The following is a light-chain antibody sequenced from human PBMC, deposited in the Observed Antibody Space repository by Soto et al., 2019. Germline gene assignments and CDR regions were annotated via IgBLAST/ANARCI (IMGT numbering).Light chain of an antibody. V-gene: IGKV3-20*01. CDR3: QQYGGSVQT. Sequence: EIVLTQSPGTLSLSPGERATLSCRASQSVSSNLAWYQQKPGQAPRLLIYGASTRATGIPARFSGSGSGTDFTLTISRLEPEDFAVYYCQQYGGSVQTFGQGTKVDIK. J-gene: IGKJ1*01. CDR2: GAS. CDR1: QSVSSN.